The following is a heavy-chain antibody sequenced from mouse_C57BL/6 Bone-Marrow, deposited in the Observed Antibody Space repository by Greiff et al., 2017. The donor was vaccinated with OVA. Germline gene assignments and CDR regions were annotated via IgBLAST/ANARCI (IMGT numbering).Heavy chain of an antibody. CDR1: GFTFSDYE. D-gene: IGHD2-5*01. J-gene: IGHJ3*01. CDR2: ISSGSSTI. CDR3: ARPYYSNYLFAY. Sequence: EVNLVESGGGLVKPGGSLKLSCAASGFTFSDYEMHWVRQAPEKGLEWVAYISSGSSTIYYADTVKGRFTISRDNAKNTLFLQMTSLRSEDTAMYYCARPYYSNYLFAYWGQGTLVTVSA. V-gene: IGHV5-17*01.